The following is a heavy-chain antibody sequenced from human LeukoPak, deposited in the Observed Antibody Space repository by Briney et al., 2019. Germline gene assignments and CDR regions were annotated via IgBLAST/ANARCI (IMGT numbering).Heavy chain of an antibody. CDR2: MNPNSGNT. CDR1: GYTFTSYD. D-gene: IGHD5-18*01. V-gene: IGHV1-8*03. J-gene: IGHJ6*03. CDR3: ARDNYLVGYSYGTYYYYMDV. Sequence: ASVKVSCKASGYTFTSYDINWVRQATGQGLEWMGWMNPNSGNTGYAQKFQGRVTITRNTSISTPYMELSSLRSEDTAVYYCARDNYLVGYSYGTYYYYMDVWGKGTTVTVSS.